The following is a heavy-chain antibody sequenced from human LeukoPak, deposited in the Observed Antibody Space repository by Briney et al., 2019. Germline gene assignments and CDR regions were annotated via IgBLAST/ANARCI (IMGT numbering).Heavy chain of an antibody. J-gene: IGHJ4*02. Sequence: GGSLRLSCAASGFTFSSYVMSWVRQAPGKGLEWVSAISGSGGSTYYADSVKGRFTISRDNSKNTLYLQMNSLRAEDTAVYYCAKDLLHYYDSSGCYPFDYWGQGTLVTVS. V-gene: IGHV3-23*01. CDR3: AKDLLHYYDSSGCYPFDY. CDR2: ISGSGGST. CDR1: GFTFSSYV. D-gene: IGHD3-22*01.